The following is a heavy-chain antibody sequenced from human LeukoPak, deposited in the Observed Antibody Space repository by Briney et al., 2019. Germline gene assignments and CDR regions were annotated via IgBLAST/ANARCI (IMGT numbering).Heavy chain of an antibody. CDR2: INPSGGST. D-gene: IGHD2-15*01. CDR3: ARGSVGYCSGGSCYTYYFGY. Sequence: ASVKVSCKASGYTFTSYYMHWVRQAPGQGLEWMGIINPSGGSTSYAQKFQGRVTMTRDTSTSTVYMELSSLRSEDTAVYYCARGSVGYCSGGSCYTYYFGYWGQGTLVTVSS. V-gene: IGHV1-46*01. CDR1: GYTFTSYY. J-gene: IGHJ4*02.